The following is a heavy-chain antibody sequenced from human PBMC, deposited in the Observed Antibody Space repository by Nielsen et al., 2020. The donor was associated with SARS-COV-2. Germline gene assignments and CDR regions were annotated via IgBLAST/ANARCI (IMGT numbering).Heavy chain of an antibody. J-gene: IGHJ4*02. Sequence: SVKVSCKASGGTFSRYGISWVRQAPGQGLEWMGRIILILGLTNYAQRFQGRITITADKSTSTAYMELSSLRSEDTAVYYCAREPGTGDLDQWGQGTLVTVSS. CDR1: GGTFSRYG. D-gene: IGHD3/OR15-3a*01. CDR2: IILILGLT. V-gene: IGHV1-69*04. CDR3: AREPGTGDLDQ.